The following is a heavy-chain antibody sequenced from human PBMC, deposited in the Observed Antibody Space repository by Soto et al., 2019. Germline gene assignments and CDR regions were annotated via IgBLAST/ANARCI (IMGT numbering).Heavy chain of an antibody. CDR3: AIAVAGTSYYYGMDV. J-gene: IGHJ6*02. D-gene: IGHD6-19*01. CDR2: IIPIFGIA. Sequence: QVQLVQSGAEVKKPGSSVKVYCKASGGTFSSYAISWVRQAPGKGLEWMGGIIPIFGIANYAQKFQCRVTITADESTSTSYMELSSLRSEDTAVYCCAIAVAGTSYYYGMDVWGQGTTVTVSS. CDR1: GGTFSSYA. V-gene: IGHV1-69*01.